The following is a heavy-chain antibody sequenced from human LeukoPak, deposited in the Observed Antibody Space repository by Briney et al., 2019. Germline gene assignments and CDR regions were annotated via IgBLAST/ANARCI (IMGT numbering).Heavy chain of an antibody. D-gene: IGHD2-21*02. Sequence: GGSLRLSCVASGFTFSNYWMTWVRQAPGKGLEWVANIKTDGSQKSYVDSVKGRFTISRDNAKSSLYLQMNSLRAEDTAVYYCARDVSYCPGDYWGQGTLVTVSS. CDR2: IKTDGSQK. CDR1: GFTFSNYW. J-gene: IGHJ4*02. V-gene: IGHV3-7*01. CDR3: ARDVSYCPGDY.